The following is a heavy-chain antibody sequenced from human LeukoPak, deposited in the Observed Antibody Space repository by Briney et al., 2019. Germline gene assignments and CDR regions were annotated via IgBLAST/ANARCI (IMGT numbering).Heavy chain of an antibody. CDR2: INSDGSST. J-gene: IGHJ6*02. Sequence: PGGSLRLSCAASGFTFSSYWMHWVRQAPGKGLVWVSRINSDGSSTSYADSVKGRFTISRDNARNTLYLQMNSLRAEDTAVYYCARYRVAAAGIVYGMDVWGQGTTVTVSS. D-gene: IGHD6-13*01. V-gene: IGHV3-74*01. CDR1: GFTFSSYW. CDR3: ARYRVAAAGIVYGMDV.